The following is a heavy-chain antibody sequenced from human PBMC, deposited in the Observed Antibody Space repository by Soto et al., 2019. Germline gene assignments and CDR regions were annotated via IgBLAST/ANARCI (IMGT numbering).Heavy chain of an antibody. CDR2: ISTYNGDT. D-gene: IGHD3-10*01. V-gene: IGHV1-18*01. CDR3: ARGRGSAPLGIDY. Sequence: ASVKVSCKASGYTFTTYGVTWVRQAPGQGLEWMGWISTYNGDTNYAQKVQGRVTMTTDTSTTTAYMELRSLKSDDTAVYYCARGRGSAPLGIDYWGQGTLVTVSS. J-gene: IGHJ4*02. CDR1: GYTFTTYG.